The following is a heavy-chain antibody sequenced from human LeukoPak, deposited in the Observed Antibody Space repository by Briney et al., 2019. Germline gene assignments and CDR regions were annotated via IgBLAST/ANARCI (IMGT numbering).Heavy chain of an antibody. CDR1: HGSISSYY. V-gene: IGHV4-59*01. CDR2: LYYSGST. CDR3: ARAGEYRYGLHYYYGLDV. Sequence: PSETLSLTCTVSHGSISSYYWSWIRQPPGKGLEWIGYLYYSGSTNYNPSLKSRVSISVDTSKNQFSLRLSSVTAADTAVYYCARAGEYRYGLHYYYGLDVWGQGTTVTASS. J-gene: IGHJ6*02. D-gene: IGHD5-18*01.